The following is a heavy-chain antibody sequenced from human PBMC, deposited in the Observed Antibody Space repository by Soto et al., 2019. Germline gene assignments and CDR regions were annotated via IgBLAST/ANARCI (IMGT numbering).Heavy chain of an antibody. J-gene: IGHJ3*02. V-gene: IGHV1-2*02. Sequence: GASVKVSCKASGDTFTANFLHWVRQAPGQQFEWMGWINPKSGGTKYPQNFQGRVTMTRDTSLSTVYMTLSGLTSDDTAVYYCASLSLPQNSGSFSLSTPIDAFDIWGQGTMVTVSS. CDR1: GDTFTANF. CDR2: INPKSGGT. D-gene: IGHD1-26*01. CDR3: ASLSLPQNSGSFSLSTPIDAFDI.